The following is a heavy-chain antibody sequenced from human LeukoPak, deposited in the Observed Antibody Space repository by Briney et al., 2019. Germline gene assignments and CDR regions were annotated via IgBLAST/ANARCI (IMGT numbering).Heavy chain of an antibody. D-gene: IGHD3-10*01. Sequence: RASETLSLTCAVYGGSFSGYYWSWIRQPPGKGLEWIGEINHSGSTNYTPSLKSRVTISVDTSKNQFSLKLSSVPAADTAVYYCAREVTMVRGVTLNWFDPWGQGTLVTVSS. CDR2: INHSGST. V-gene: IGHV4-34*01. J-gene: IGHJ5*02. CDR1: GGSFSGYY. CDR3: AREVTMVRGVTLNWFDP.